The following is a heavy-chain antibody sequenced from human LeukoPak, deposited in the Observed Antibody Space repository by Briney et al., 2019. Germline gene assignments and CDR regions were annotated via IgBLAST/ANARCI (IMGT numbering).Heavy chain of an antibody. CDR1: GFTFSSYW. D-gene: IGHD2-2*01. Sequence: PGGSLRLSCAASGFTFSSYWMTWVRQPPGKGLESVANIKQDGSEKYYMDSVKGRFTISRDNAKNSLYLQMNSLRAEDTAVYYCARDRRCSSTSCYYFDYWGQGTLVTVSS. CDR3: ARDRRCSSTSCYYFDY. V-gene: IGHV3-7*04. J-gene: IGHJ4*02. CDR2: IKQDGSEK.